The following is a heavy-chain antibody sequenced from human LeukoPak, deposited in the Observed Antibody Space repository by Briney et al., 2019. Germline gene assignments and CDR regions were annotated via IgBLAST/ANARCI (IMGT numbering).Heavy chain of an antibody. CDR3: ARGSSCARGSGFDY. CDR2: INPNGGSA. Sequence: ASVKVSCKTSGYIFTNYYIHWVRQAPGQGLECMGIINPNGGSASYAQKFQGRVTITRDTSTSTVYMEVSSLRSEDTAVYYCARGSSCARGSGFDYWGQGTLVSVSS. J-gene: IGHJ4*02. V-gene: IGHV1-46*01. CDR1: GYIFTNYY. D-gene: IGHD2-2*01.